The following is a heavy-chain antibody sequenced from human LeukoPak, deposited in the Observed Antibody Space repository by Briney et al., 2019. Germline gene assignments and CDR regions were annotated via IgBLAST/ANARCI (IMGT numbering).Heavy chain of an antibody. D-gene: IGHD5-18*01. CDR2: INPNSGGT. CDR3: ARGPVDTAMVVDY. Sequence: GASVKVSCKASGYTFTGYYMHWVRQAPGQGLEWMGRINPNSGGTNYAQKFQGRVTMTRDTSISTAYMELSSLRSEDTAVYYCARGPVDTAMVVDYWGQGTLVTVSS. J-gene: IGHJ4*02. V-gene: IGHV1-2*06. CDR1: GYTFTGYY.